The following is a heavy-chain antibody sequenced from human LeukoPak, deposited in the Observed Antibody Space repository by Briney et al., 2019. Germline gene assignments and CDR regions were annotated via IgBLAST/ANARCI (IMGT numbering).Heavy chain of an antibody. CDR2: ISGSGGST. CDR3: RKSRGVYYDYVLAGDY. J-gene: IGHJ4*02. D-gene: IGHD3-16*01. CDR1: GFTFSSYA. V-gene: IGHV3-23*01. Sequence: GGSLRLSCAASGFTFSSYAMSWLRQAPGKGLEWVSAISGSGGSTYYAGSVKGRFTISRDNSKNPLYLQMNSLRAEDTAVYKCRKSRGVYYDYVLAGDYCGQGTLVTVSS.